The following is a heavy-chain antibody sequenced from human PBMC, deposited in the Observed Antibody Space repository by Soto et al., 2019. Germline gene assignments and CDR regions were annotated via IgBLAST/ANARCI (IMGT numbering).Heavy chain of an antibody. CDR1: GDSVSSNSAA. J-gene: IGHJ6*02. CDR2: TYYRSKWYN. CDR3: ARDTYSSGSHYYYGMDV. V-gene: IGHV6-1*01. Sequence: SQTLSLTCAISGDSVSSNSAAWNWIRQSPSRGLEWPGRTYYRSKWYNDYAVSVKSRITINPDTSKNQFSLQLNSVTPEDTAVYYCARDTYSSGSHYYYGMDVWGQGTTVTVSS. D-gene: IGHD6-19*01.